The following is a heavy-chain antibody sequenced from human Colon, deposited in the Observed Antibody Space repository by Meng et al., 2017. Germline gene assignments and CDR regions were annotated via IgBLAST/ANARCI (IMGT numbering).Heavy chain of an antibody. CDR3: ASEGSSGYGNDY. Sequence: QLQLQEAGPGLVKPSETLSLTGTVSGGSISSSSYYWGWIRQPPGKGLEWIGSIYYSGSTYYNPSLKSRVTISVDTSKNQFSLKLSSVTAADTAVYYCASEGSSGYGNDYWGQGTLVTVSS. J-gene: IGHJ4*02. CDR1: GGSISSSSYY. D-gene: IGHD3-22*01. V-gene: IGHV4-39*07. CDR2: IYYSGST.